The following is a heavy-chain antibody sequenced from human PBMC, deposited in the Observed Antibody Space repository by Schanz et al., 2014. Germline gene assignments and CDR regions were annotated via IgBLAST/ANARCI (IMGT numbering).Heavy chain of an antibody. Sequence: EVQLVESGGGLAQPGGSLRLSCSASGFTFSTYAMSWARQTPGKGLEWVSTITSNGGGTYYADSVKGRFTISRDNAKNTLYLQMNSLRVEDTAEYYCAREGEWGYDPPRHWGQGTLVNVSS. J-gene: IGHJ4*02. V-gene: IGHV3-23*04. CDR1: GFTFSTYA. CDR2: ITSNGGGT. CDR3: AREGEWGYDPPRH. D-gene: IGHD5-12*01.